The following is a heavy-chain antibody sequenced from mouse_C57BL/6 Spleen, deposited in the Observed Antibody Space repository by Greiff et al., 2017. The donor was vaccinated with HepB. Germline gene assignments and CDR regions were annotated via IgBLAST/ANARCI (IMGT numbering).Heavy chain of an antibody. V-gene: IGHV1-50*01. D-gene: IGHD2-2*01. J-gene: IGHJ4*01. Sequence: QVQLQQPGAELVKPGASVKLSCKASGYTFTSYWMQWVKQRPGQGLEWIGEIDPSDSYTNYNQKFKGKATLTVDTSSSTAYMQLSSLTSEDSAVYYCGTMVTTGTAMDYWGQGTSVTVSS. CDR2: IDPSDSYT. CDR3: GTMVTTGTAMDY. CDR1: GYTFTSYW.